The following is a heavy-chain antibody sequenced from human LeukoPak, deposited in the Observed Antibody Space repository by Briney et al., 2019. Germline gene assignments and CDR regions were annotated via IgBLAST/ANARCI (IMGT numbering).Heavy chain of an antibody. CDR2: MNPNNGNT. V-gene: IGHV1-8*01. CDR1: GYTFTSHD. D-gene: IGHD3-22*01. CDR3: ARGFLGYDSSDYAFSYY. J-gene: IGHJ4*02. Sequence: GASVKVSCKASGYTFTSHDITWVRQASGQGLEWMGWMNPNNGNTGYAQRFQGRVTLTRDTSISTAYMELSSLRSEDTAVYYCARGFLGYDSSDYAFSYYWGQGTLVTVSS.